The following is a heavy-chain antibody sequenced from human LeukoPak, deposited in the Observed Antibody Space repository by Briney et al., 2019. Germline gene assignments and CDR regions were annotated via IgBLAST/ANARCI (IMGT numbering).Heavy chain of an antibody. J-gene: IGHJ5*02. CDR1: GYSFTSYW. CDR3: ARVFTMVRGVKGFDP. CDR2: TSAYNGNT. V-gene: IGHV1-18*04. Sequence: GESLKISCKGSGYSFTSYWIGWVRQMPGKGLEWMGWTSAYNGNTNYAQKLQGRVTMTTDTSTSTAYMELRSLRSDDTAVYYCARVFTMVRGVKGFDPWGQGTLVTVSS. D-gene: IGHD3-10*01.